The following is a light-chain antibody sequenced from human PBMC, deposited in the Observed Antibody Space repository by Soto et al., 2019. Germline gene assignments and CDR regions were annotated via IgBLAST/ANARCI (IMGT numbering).Light chain of an antibody. V-gene: IGLV2-14*01. Sequence: QSALTQPASVSGSPGQSITTSCTGTSSDVGGYNYVSWYQQHPGKAPKLMIYDVSNRPSGVSNRFSGSKSGNTASLTISGLQAEDEADYYCSSYTRSSTPYVFGTGTKVTVL. J-gene: IGLJ1*01. CDR1: SSDVGGYNY. CDR2: DVS. CDR3: SSYTRSSTPYV.